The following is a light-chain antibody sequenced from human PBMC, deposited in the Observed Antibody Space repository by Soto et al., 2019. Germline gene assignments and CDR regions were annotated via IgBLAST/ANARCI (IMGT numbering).Light chain of an antibody. CDR2: GNN. V-gene: IGLV1-40*01. CDR1: SSNIGAGYD. CDR3: QSFDSSLSGSI. J-gene: IGLJ2*01. Sequence: QSVLTQPASVSGAPGQRVTISCTGSSSNIGAGYDVHWYQQLPGTAPKFLIYGNNNRPSGVPDRFSGSKSGTSASLAITGLQADDEADYYCQSFDSSLSGSIFGGGTKLTVL.